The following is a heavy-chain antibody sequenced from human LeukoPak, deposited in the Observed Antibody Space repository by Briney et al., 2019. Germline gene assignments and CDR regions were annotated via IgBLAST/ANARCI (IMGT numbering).Heavy chain of an antibody. CDR3: SRSLDY. Sequence: PGGSLRLSCAASGFTFSSSWMDWVRQAPGKGLEWVANIKKDGSEKYYVDSVKGRFIISRDNTKNSLYLQMDNLRVEDTATYYCSRSLDYWGQGIRVTVYS. CDR2: IKKDGSEK. CDR1: GFTFSSSW. J-gene: IGHJ4*02. V-gene: IGHV3-7*01.